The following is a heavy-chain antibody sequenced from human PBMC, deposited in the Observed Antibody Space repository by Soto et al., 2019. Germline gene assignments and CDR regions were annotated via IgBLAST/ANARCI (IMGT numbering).Heavy chain of an antibody. CDR1: GGSVNSGDYY. D-gene: IGHD3-22*01. V-gene: IGHV4-61*08. J-gene: IGHJ4*02. Sequence: VQLQESGPGLVKPSETLSLTCTVSGGSVNSGDYYWRWIRQPPGQGLEWIVYIYNNGTTKYKPSLKSRVTISVDTSKSQFSLKLRSVTAADTAVYDCASGRRSYYYDSSDYYHFDFWGQGTLVVFAS. CDR3: ASGRRSYYYDSSDYYHFDF. CDR2: IYNNGTT.